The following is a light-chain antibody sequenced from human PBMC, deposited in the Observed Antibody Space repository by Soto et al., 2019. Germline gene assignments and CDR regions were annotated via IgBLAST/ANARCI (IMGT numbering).Light chain of an antibody. CDR3: QQYGSSPRT. J-gene: IGKJ1*01. CDR2: DAS. CDR1: QSVSSSY. V-gene: IGKV3-20*01. Sequence: EIVLTQSPGTLSLSPGERATLSCRASQSVSSSYLACYQQKPGQAPRLLIYDASSRATGIPDTFSGSGSGTDFTLTISRLEPEDFAVYYCQQYGSSPRTFGQGTKVEIK.